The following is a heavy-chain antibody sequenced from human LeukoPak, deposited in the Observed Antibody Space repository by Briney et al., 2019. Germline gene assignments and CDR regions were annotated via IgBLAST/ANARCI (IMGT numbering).Heavy chain of an antibody. J-gene: IGHJ4*02. CDR2: ISSGSSTI. Sequence: PGGSLRLSCAASGFNFRTYSMNWVRQAPGKGLEWVSYISSGSSTIYYADSVKGRFTISRDNAKNSLYLQMNSLRDEDTAVYCCARGGLEWLSYWGQGTLVTVSS. D-gene: IGHD6-19*01. CDR1: GFNFRTYS. CDR3: ARGGLEWLSY. V-gene: IGHV3-48*02.